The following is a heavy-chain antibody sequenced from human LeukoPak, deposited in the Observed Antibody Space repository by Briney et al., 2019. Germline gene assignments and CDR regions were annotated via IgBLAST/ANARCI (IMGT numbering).Heavy chain of an antibody. V-gene: IGHV1-18*01. CDR1: GYTFTSYG. J-gene: IGHJ6*02. CDR2: ISAYNGNT. D-gene: IGHD5-18*01. Sequence: ASVKVSCKASGYTFTSYGISWVRQAPGQGLEWMGWISAYNGNTNYAQKLQGRVTMTTDTSTSTAYMELRSLRSDDTAVYYCARLGYSYGYSYYYGMDVWGQGTTVIVSS. CDR3: ARLGYSYGYSYYYGMDV.